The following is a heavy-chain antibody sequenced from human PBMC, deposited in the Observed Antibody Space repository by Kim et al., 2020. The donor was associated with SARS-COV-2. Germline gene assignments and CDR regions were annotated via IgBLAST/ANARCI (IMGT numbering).Heavy chain of an antibody. Sequence: PKSRVTISVDTSKNQFSLKLSSVTAADTAVYYCARARFDSSGYYFNWFDPWGQGTLVTVSS. J-gene: IGHJ5*02. D-gene: IGHD3-22*01. V-gene: IGHV4-59*01. CDR3: ARARFDSSGYYFNWFDP.